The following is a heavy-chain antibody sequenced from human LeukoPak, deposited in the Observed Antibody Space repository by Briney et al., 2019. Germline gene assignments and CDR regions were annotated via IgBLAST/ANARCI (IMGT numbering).Heavy chain of an antibody. D-gene: IGHD2/OR15-2a*01. J-gene: IGHJ6*02. V-gene: IGHV1-18*01. Sequence: ASVKVSCKASGYTFTSYGISWVRQELGQGLEWMGWISGYNGNTNYAQKLQGRVTMTTDKSTSTVYMEVRSLRSDDTAVYYCATIIIDRDYGMDVWGQGTTVTVAS. CDR2: ISGYNGNT. CDR3: ATIIIDRDYGMDV. CDR1: GYTFTSYG.